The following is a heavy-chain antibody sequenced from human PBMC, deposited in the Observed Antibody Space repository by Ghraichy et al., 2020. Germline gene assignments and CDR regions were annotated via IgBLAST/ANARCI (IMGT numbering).Heavy chain of an antibody. CDR2: INHSGST. Sequence: SETLSLTCAVYGGSFSGYYWSWIRQPPGKGLEWIGEINHSGSTNYNPSLKSRVTISVDTSKNQFSLELSSVTAADTAVYYCARGTRDDIVVVPAAFPGGYYFDYWGQGALVTVSS. CDR3: ARGTRDDIVVVPAAFPGGYYFDY. J-gene: IGHJ4*02. D-gene: IGHD2-2*01. V-gene: IGHV4-34*01. CDR1: GGSFSGYY.